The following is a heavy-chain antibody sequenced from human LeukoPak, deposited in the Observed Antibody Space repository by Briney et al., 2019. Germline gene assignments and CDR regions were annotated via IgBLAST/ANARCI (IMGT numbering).Heavy chain of an antibody. CDR2: ISYDGSNK. J-gene: IGHJ4*02. Sequence: GGSLRLSCAASGFTFSSYAMHWVRQAPGKGLEWVAVISYDGSNKYYADSVKGRFTISGDNSKNMLYLQMNSLRAEDTAVYYCARDHHYTRGYSYGHVPDYWGQGTLVTVSS. CDR1: GFTFSSYA. D-gene: IGHD5-18*01. CDR3: ARDHHYTRGYSYGHVPDY. V-gene: IGHV3-30-3*01.